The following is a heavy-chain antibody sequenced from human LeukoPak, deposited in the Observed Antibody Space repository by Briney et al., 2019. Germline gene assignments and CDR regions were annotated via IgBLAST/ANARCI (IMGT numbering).Heavy chain of an antibody. CDR2: IYYSGST. Sequence: SETLSLTCTVSGGSITSYYWSWIRQPPGKGLEWIGYIYYSGSTNYNPSLKSRVTISVDTSKNQFSLKLSSVTAADTAVYYCASQGYITPFDHWGQGTLVTVSS. CDR3: ASQGYITPFDH. CDR1: GGSITSYY. V-gene: IGHV4-59*01. D-gene: IGHD6-13*01. J-gene: IGHJ4*02.